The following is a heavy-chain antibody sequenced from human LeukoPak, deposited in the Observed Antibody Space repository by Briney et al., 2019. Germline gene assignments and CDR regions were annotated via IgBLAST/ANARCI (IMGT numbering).Heavy chain of an antibody. CDR1: GFTFSSYG. CDR2: IWYDGSNK. Sequence: GGSLRLSCAASGFTFSSYGMRWVRQAPGKGLEWVAVIWYDGSNKYYADSVKGRFTISRDNSKNTLYLQVNSLRAEDTAVYYCARDSSDYYGMDVWGQGTTVTASS. J-gene: IGHJ6*02. D-gene: IGHD6-6*01. V-gene: IGHV3-33*01. CDR3: ARDSSDYYGMDV.